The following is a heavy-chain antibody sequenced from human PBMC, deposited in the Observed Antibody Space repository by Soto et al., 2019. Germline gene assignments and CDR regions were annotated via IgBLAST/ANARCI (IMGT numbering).Heavy chain of an antibody. Sequence: SGGSFSTYYWNWVRQPPGKGLEWIGYIYFRGRTNYNPSLRTRLTISPDPSKNQFSLSLDSGPAADTAMYYCVRRDPFRKVVDDWGPGILVTVSS. D-gene: IGHD3-16*01. J-gene: IGHJ4*02. V-gene: IGHV4-59*08. CDR2: IYFRGRT. CDR3: VRRDPFRKVVDD. CDR1: GGSFSTYY.